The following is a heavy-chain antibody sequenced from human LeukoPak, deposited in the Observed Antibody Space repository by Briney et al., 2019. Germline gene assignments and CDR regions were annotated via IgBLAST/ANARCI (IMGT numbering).Heavy chain of an antibody. CDR1: GXTFSRYG. Sequence: QPGRSLRLSCAASGXTFSRYGMHWVRQAPGKGLEWVAIIWYDGSEEYYGDSVKGRVTISRDNSKNMVYLQMNSLRGEDTAVYYCARGSGLVVRGDYFDYWGQGTLVTVSS. V-gene: IGHV3-33*01. CDR2: IWYDGSEE. D-gene: IGHD3-10*01. J-gene: IGHJ4*02. CDR3: ARGSGLVVRGDYFDY.